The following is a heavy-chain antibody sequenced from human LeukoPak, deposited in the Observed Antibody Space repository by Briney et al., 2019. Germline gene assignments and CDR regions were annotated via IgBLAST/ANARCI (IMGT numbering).Heavy chain of an antibody. Sequence: PGGSLRLSCAASGFTFSSYAMHWVRQAPGKGLEWVAVISYDGSNKYYADSVKGRFTISRDNSKNTLYLQMNSLRAEDTAVYYCAKAFVLQTAFDIWGQGTMVTVSS. J-gene: IGHJ3*02. CDR3: AKAFVLQTAFDI. V-gene: IGHV3-30-3*01. CDR1: GFTFSSYA. D-gene: IGHD2-15*01. CDR2: ISYDGSNK.